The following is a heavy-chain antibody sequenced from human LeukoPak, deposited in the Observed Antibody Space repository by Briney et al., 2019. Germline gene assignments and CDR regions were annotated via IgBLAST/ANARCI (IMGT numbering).Heavy chain of an antibody. J-gene: IGHJ5*02. CDR3: AITPSEVVVAATRGRFDP. CDR2: LSSSGSAF. Sequence: PGGSLRLSCEDSGFTFRSYEMNWVRQAPGKGLEWIAYLSSSGSAFSYADSVKGRFTISRDNAKNSLYLQMNSLRAEDTAVYYCAITPSEVVVAATRGRFDPWGQGTLVTVSS. CDR1: GFTFRSYE. D-gene: IGHD2-15*01. V-gene: IGHV3-48*03.